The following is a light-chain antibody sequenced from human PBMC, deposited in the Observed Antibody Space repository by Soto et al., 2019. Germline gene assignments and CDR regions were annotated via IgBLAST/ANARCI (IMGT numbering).Light chain of an antibody. CDR3: QVWDSSSVVV. CDR2: YDS. J-gene: IGLJ2*01. Sequence: SYELTQPPSVSVAPGKTARITCGGNNIGRKSVHWYQQKQGQAPVLVIYYDSDRPSGIPERFSGFNSGNTATLTISRVEAGDEADYYCQVWDSSSVVVFGGGTKLTVL. V-gene: IGLV3-21*04. CDR1: NIGRKS.